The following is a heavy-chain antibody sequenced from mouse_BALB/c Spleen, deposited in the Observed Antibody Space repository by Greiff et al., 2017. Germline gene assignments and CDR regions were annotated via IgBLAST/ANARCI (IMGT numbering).Heavy chain of an antibody. D-gene: IGHD3-2*02. V-gene: IGHV1-69*02. CDR3: ASGQAWFAY. J-gene: IGHJ3*01. CDR1: GYTFTSYW. CDR2: IDPSDSET. Sequence: QVQLQQPGAELVKPGAPVKLSCTASGYTFTSYWMNWVKQRPGRGLEWIGRIDPSDSETHYNQKFKDKATLTVDKSSSTAYIQLSSLTSEDSAVYYCASGQAWFAYWGQGTLVTVSA.